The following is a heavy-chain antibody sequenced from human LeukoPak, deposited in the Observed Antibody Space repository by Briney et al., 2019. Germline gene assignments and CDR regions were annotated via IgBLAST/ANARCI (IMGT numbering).Heavy chain of an antibody. CDR3: ARGGKASYYDSSGTHDAFDI. Sequence: ASVKVSCKASLYTFTGYYIHWVRQAPGQGREWMGWMNPNKVGTKYVKKFQGRVTMTRDTSISTAYMELSRLRSDDTAVYYCARGGKASYYDSSGTHDAFDIWGQGTMVTVSS. D-gene: IGHD3-22*01. J-gene: IGHJ3*02. CDR1: LYTFTGYY. CDR2: MNPNKVGT. V-gene: IGHV1-2*02.